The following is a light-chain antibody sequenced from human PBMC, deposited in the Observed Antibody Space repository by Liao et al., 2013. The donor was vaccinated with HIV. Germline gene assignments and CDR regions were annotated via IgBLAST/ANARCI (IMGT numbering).Light chain of an antibody. V-gene: IGLV3-1*01. Sequence: SYELTQSPSVSVSPGQTASITCSGDKLGHKYASWYQQKPGQSPVLVIYRNNKRPSGIPERFSGSNSGNTATLTISGTQAMDEADYYCQAWDSSVVFGGGTKLTVL. J-gene: IGLJ2*01. CDR2: RNN. CDR1: KLGHKY. CDR3: QAWDSSVV.